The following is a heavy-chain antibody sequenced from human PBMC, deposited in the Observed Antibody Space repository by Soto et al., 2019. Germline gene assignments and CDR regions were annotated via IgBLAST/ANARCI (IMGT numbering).Heavy chain of an antibody. CDR3: ARVPTIFGVVTTYNGMDV. J-gene: IGHJ6*02. D-gene: IGHD3-3*01. Sequence: EVQLVESGGGLIQPGGSLRLSCAASGFTVSSNYMSWVRQAPGKGLEWVSVIYSGGSTYYADSVKSRCTISRDNSKNTVYLQMNSLRAEDTAVYYCARVPTIFGVVTTYNGMDVWGQGTTVTVSS. CDR1: GFTVSSNY. CDR2: IYSGGST. V-gene: IGHV3-53*01.